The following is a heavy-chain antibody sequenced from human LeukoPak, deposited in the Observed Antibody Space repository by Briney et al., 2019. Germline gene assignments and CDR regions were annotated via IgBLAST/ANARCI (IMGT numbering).Heavy chain of an antibody. Sequence: SETLSLTCTVSGASITSYYWNWIRQPPGKGLEWIGSIYYTGSTNYNPSLKSRVTISVDTSKNQFSLKLNSVTAADTAVYFCARVGGPAEYWGQGTLAIVSS. V-gene: IGHV4-59*01. CDR1: GASITSYY. CDR3: ARVGGPAEY. D-gene: IGHD2-2*01. CDR2: IYYTGST. J-gene: IGHJ4*02.